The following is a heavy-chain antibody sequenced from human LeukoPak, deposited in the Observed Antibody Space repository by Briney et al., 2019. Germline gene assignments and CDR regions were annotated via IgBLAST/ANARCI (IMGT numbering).Heavy chain of an antibody. J-gene: IGHJ4*02. D-gene: IGHD4/OR15-4a*01. V-gene: IGHV1-46*01. CDR2: INLSGGST. CDR3: ARDLDYGEKSEDY. CDR1: GFTFINYY. Sequence: GASVKVSCKASGFTFINYYMHWVRQAPGQGLEWLGIINLSGGSTHYPQKFQDRVTMTRDTSTSTVYMELSSLRSVDTAVYYCARDLDYGEKSEDYWGQGTLVTVSS.